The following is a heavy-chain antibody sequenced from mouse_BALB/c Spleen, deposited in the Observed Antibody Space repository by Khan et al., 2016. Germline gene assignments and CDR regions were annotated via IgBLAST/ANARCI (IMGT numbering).Heavy chain of an antibody. Sequence: QVQLQQSGPGLVAPSQSLSITCTVSGFSLTNSGVHWIRQPPGKGLEWLGVIWPGGSTDYNSALMSRLSITKDNSQNQVFLKMISLQTDDTAMYYWARDGYDCDAWFASWGQGTLVIVSA. D-gene: IGHD2-4*01. CDR1: GFSLTNSG. J-gene: IGHJ3*01. CDR3: ARDGYDCDAWFAS. CDR2: IWPGGST. V-gene: IGHV2-9*02.